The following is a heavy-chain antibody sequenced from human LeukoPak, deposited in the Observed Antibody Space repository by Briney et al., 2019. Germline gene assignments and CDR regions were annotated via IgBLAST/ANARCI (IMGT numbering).Heavy chain of an antibody. J-gene: IGHJ6*03. V-gene: IGHV4-39*01. CDR2: IYYRGST. CDR1: GGSISSSSYY. Sequence: SETLSFTCTVSGGSISSSSYYWGCIRQPPGRGVECIGSIYYRGSTDYTPSLKSRVTISVDTSKNQFSQKLSSGTAADTAVYYCARPVYYHILTGYRMDVWGKGTTVTVSS. CDR3: ARPVYYHILTGYRMDV. D-gene: IGHD3-9*01.